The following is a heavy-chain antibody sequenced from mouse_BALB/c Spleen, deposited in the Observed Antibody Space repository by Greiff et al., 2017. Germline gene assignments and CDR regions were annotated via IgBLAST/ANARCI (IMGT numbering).Heavy chain of an antibody. CDR1: GYSFTSGYY. CDR2: ISYDGSN. CDR3: AGDYDYYLDY. V-gene: IGHV3-6*02. Sequence: EVKLVESGPGLVKPSQSLSLTCSVTGYSFTSGYYWNWIRQFPGNKLEWMGYISYDGSNNYNPSLKNRISITRDTSKNQFFLKLNSVTTEDTATYYCAGDYDYYLDYWGQGTTLTVSS. D-gene: IGHD2-4*01. J-gene: IGHJ2*01.